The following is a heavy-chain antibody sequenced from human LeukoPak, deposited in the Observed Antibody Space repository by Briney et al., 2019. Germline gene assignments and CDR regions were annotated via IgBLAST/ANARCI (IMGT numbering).Heavy chain of an antibody. CDR1: GFTFSTSA. CDR3: AKSHSSGWFFEY. CDR2: LSYDEKNK. J-gene: IGHJ4*02. D-gene: IGHD6-19*01. V-gene: IGHV3-30-3*02. Sequence: PGRSLRLSCAASGFTFSTSAMHWVRQAPGKGLEWVAVLSYDEKNKYYADSVKGRFTISRDNSKNTLFLQMSSLRAEDTAVYYCAKSHSSGWFFEYWGQGTLVAVSS.